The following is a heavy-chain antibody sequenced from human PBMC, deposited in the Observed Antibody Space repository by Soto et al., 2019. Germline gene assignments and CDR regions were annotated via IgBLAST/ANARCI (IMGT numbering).Heavy chain of an antibody. D-gene: IGHD3-16*02. CDR1: GGSISSGGYS. J-gene: IGHJ5*02. V-gene: IGHV4-30-2*01. CDR3: ARRGALNWFDP. CDR2: IYHSGST. Sequence: QLQLQESGSGLVKPSQTLSLTCAVSGGSISSGGYSWSWIRQPPGKGLEWIGYIYHSGSTYYNPSLKSRVTISVDRPKHQFSLKLSSVTAADTAVYYCARRGALNWFDPWGQGTLVTVSS.